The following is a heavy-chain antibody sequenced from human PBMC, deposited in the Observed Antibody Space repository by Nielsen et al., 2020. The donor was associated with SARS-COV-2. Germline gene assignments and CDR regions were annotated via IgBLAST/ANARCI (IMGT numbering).Heavy chain of an antibody. D-gene: IGHD3-3*01. J-gene: IGHJ5*02. CDR2: IKQDGSEK. Sequence: GESLKISCAASGFTFSSYWMSWVRQAPGKGMEWVANIKQDGSEKYYVDSVKGRFTISRDNAKNSLYLQMNSLRAEDTAVYYCAGLEWLRGWFDPWSHGTLVTVSS. CDR3: AGLEWLRGWFDP. CDR1: GFTFSSYW. V-gene: IGHV3-7*03.